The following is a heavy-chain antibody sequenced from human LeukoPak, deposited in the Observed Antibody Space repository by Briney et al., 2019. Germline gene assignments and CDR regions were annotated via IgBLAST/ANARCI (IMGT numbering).Heavy chain of an antibody. V-gene: IGHV4-34*01. J-gene: IGHJ5*02. CDR2: INHSGST. Sequence: KTSETQSLTCAVYGVSFSGYYWSWIRQPPGKGLEWIGEINHSGSTNYNPSLKSRVTISVDTSKNQFSLKLSSVTAADTAVYYCARGMRRNYDFWSGSRYNWFDPWGQGTLVTVSS. D-gene: IGHD3-3*01. CDR3: ARGMRRNYDFWSGSRYNWFDP. CDR1: GVSFSGYY.